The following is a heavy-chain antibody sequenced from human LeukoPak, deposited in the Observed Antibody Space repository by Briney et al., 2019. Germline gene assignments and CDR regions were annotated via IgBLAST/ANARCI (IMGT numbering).Heavy chain of an antibody. D-gene: IGHD3-22*01. CDR3: AKDLKRYYYDSSGNDY. CDR1: GFTFSSYG. Sequence: PGGSLRLSCAASGFTFSSYGMHWVRQAPGKGLEGVAVIWYDGSNKYYADSVKGRFTISIDNSKNTLYLQMNSLRAEDTAVYYCAKDLKRYYYDSSGNDYWGQGTLVTVSS. J-gene: IGHJ4*02. CDR2: IWYDGSNK. V-gene: IGHV3-33*06.